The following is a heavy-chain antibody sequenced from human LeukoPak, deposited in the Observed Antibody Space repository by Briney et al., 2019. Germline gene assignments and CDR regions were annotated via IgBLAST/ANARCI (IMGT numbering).Heavy chain of an antibody. CDR1: GYSISSGYY. CDR3: ARDRRYSSGWYLILLDY. V-gene: IGHV4-38-2*02. CDR2: IYHSGST. D-gene: IGHD6-19*01. J-gene: IGHJ4*02. Sequence: SETLSLTCAVSGYSISSGYYWGWIRQPPGKGLEWIGSIYHSGSTYYNPSLKSRVTISVDTSKNQFSLKLSSVTAADTAVYYCARDRRYSSGWYLILLDYWGQGTLVTVSS.